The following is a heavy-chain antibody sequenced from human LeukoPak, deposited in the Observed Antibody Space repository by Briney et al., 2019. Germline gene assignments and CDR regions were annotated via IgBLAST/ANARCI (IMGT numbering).Heavy chain of an antibody. CDR2: ISSSGSTI. V-gene: IGHV3-48*03. Sequence: GGSLRLSCAASGFTFSSYEMNWVRQAPGKGLEWVSYISSSGSTIYYADSVKGRFTISRDNAKNSLYLQMNSLRAEDTAVYYCARASLHIVVVPAAPVDYWGQGTLVTVSS. D-gene: IGHD2-2*01. CDR1: GFTFSSYE. CDR3: ARASLHIVVVPAAPVDY. J-gene: IGHJ4*02.